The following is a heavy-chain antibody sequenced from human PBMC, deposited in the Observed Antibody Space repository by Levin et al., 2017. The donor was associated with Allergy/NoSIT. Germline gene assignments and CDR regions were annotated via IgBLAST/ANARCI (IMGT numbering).Heavy chain of an antibody. CDR2: IGSDGST. CDR3: AREGYSSGRAGVFDI. V-gene: IGHV3-64*02. CDR1: FLPFLPSF. J-gene: IGHJ3*02. D-gene: IGHD6-25*01. Sequence: SLLLSFFFSFLPFLPSFLHWVRQAPGKGLEYVSAIGSDGSTYYAESVKGRFTISLSPSKDTLYLQMGDLRAEDMAVYYCAREGYSSGRAGVFDIWGQGTMVTVSS.